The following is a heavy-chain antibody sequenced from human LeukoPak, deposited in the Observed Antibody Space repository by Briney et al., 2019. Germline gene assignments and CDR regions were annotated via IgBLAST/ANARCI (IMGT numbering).Heavy chain of an antibody. J-gene: IGHJ4*02. CDR3: ARDVYSSGWYQFFDY. V-gene: IGHV3-7*01. CDR1: GFTFSSYW. D-gene: IGHD6-19*01. Sequence: GGSLRLSCAASGFTFSSYWMSWVRQAPGKGLEWVANIKQDGSEKYYVDSVKGRFTISRDNAKNSLHLQMNSLRAEDTAVYYCARDVYSSGWYQFFDYWGQGTLVTVSS. CDR2: IKQDGSEK.